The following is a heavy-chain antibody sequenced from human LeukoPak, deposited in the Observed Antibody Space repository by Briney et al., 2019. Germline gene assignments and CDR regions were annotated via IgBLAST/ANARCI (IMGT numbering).Heavy chain of an antibody. V-gene: IGHV3-33*01. CDR1: GFTISNYG. CDR2: VWYDESLK. Sequence: GGSLRLSCAASGFTISNYGMHWVRQAPGKGLEWVAVVWYDESLKYYADSVKGGFTTSRDNSKNTLFLQLTSLRAEDTAVYYCATYLGYCTSSNCPYFYMDVWGTGTTVIVSS. D-gene: IGHD2-2*03. J-gene: IGHJ6*03. CDR3: ATYLGYCTSSNCPYFYMDV.